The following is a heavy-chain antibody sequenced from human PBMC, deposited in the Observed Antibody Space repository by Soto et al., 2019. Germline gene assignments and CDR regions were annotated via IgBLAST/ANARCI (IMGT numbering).Heavy chain of an antibody. CDR3: ARGSRGYNPQYFDY. D-gene: IGHD5-12*01. V-gene: IGHV1-8*01. J-gene: IGHJ4*02. Sequence: ASVKVSCKASGYTFTSYDINWVRQATGQGFESLGWMNTNSGNTPYVKKFKGRVTTTRDTSMRTAYMEMSSLPSEDTAVYYCARGSRGYNPQYFDYWGQGTLVTVSS. CDR2: MNTNSGNT. CDR1: GYTFTSYD.